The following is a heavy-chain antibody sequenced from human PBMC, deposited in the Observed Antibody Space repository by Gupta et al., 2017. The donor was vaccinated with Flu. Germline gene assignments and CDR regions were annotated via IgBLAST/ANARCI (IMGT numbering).Heavy chain of an antibody. D-gene: IGHD3-10*01. V-gene: IGHV4-61*02. CDR2: ILSTGST. CDR3: ARDKGITMVRGARRGNWLDP. J-gene: IGHJ5*02. Sequence: QVQLQEPGPGLVTPSQTLSLTCTATGRSINSDNYYWGWSRQPAGKGLEWIGRILSTGSTNYNPSLKRLGTISVDTSTNQVSLNLKSLTAANTDVYYCARDKGITMVRGARRGNWLDPWGQGTLVKVS. CDR1: GRSINSDNYY.